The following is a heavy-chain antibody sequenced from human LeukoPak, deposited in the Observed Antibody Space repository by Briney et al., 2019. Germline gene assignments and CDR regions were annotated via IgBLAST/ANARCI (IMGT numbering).Heavy chain of an antibody. CDR3: ASVLLWFGELMDY. V-gene: IGHV1-69*13. J-gene: IGHJ4*02. Sequence: SVKVSCKASGGIFSSYAISWVRQAPGQGLEWMGGIIPIFGTANYAQKFQGRVTITADESTSTAYMELSSLRSEDTAVYYCASVLLWFGELMDYWGQGTLVTVSS. CDR1: GGIFSSYA. CDR2: IIPIFGTA. D-gene: IGHD3-10*01.